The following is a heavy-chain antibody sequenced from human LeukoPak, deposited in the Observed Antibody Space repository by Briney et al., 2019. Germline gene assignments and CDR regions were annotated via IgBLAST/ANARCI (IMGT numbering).Heavy chain of an antibody. CDR1: GGSFSGYY. D-gene: IGHD3-16*02. J-gene: IGHJ4*02. CDR3: ARGRAAYDYVWGSYRYRPFDY. V-gene: IGHV4-34*01. CDR2: INHSGST. Sequence: SSETLSLTCAVYGGSFSGYYWSWIRQPPGKGLEWIGEINHSGSTNNNPSLKSRVTISVDTSKNQFSLKLSSVTAADTAVYYCARGRAAYDYVWGSYRYRPFDYWGQGTLVTVSS.